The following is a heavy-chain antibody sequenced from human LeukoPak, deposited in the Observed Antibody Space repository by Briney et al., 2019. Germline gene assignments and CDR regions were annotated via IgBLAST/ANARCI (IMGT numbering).Heavy chain of an antibody. V-gene: IGHV3-30*02. CDR1: GFTFSSYG. J-gene: IGHJ4*02. CDR2: IRYDGSNK. CDR3: AKLVFDY. Sequence: GALRLSCAASGFTFSSYGMHWVRQAPGKGLEWVAFIRYDGSNKYYADSVKGRFAISRDNSKNTLYLQMNSLRAEDTAVYYCAKLVFDYWGQGTLVTVSS. D-gene: IGHD6-6*01.